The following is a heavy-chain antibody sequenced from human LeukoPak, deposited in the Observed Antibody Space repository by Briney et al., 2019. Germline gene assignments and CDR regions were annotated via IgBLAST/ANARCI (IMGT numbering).Heavy chain of an antibody. V-gene: IGHV1-18*01. CDR3: ARDRKWINYDSSGHDY. CDR2: ISAYNGNT. J-gene: IGHJ4*02. Sequence: ASVKVSCKASGYTFTSYGISRVRHAPAQGLEWMGWISAYNGNTNYAQKLQGRVTMTTDTSTSTAYMELRSLRSDDTAVYYCARDRKWINYDSSGHDYWGQGTLVTVSS. CDR1: GYTFTSYG. D-gene: IGHD3-22*01.